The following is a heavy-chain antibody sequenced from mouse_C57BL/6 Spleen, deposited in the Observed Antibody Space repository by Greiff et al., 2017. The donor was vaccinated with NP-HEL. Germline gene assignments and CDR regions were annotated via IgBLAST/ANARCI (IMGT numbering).Heavy chain of an antibody. CDR1: GIDFSRYW. V-gene: IGHV4-1*01. CDR3: ARDSIYGRGAY. J-gene: IGHJ3*01. Sequence: APGGIDFSRYWMSWVRRAPGKGLEWIGEINPDSSTINYAPSLKDKFIISRDNAKNTLYLQMSKVRSEDTALYYCARDSIYGRGAYWGQGTLVTVSA. CDR2: INPDSSTI. D-gene: IGHD2-1*01.